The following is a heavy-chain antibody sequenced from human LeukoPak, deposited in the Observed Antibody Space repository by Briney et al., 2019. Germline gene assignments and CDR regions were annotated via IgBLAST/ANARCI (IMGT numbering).Heavy chain of an antibody. CDR1: GGSISSGGYY. V-gene: IGHV4-31*03. Sequence: SETLSLTCTVSGGSISSGGYYWSWIRQHPGKGLEWIGYIYYSGSTYYNPSLKSRVTISVDTSKNQFSLKLSSVTAADTAVYYCARLTRSSGYYYLPRRAFDIWGQGTMVTVSS. J-gene: IGHJ3*02. CDR2: IYYSGST. CDR3: ARLTRSSGYYYLPRRAFDI. D-gene: IGHD3-22*01.